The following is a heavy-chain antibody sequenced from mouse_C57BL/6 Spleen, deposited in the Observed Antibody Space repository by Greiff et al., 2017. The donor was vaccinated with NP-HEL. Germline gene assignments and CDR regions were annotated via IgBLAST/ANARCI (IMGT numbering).Heavy chain of an antibody. V-gene: IGHV1-82*01. CDR1: GYAFSSSW. J-gene: IGHJ2*01. CDR3: ASLYYGNLFDY. CDR2: IYPGDGDT. D-gene: IGHD2-1*01. Sequence: QVQLQQSGPELVKPGASVKISCKASGYAFSSSWMNWVKQRPGKGLEWIGRIYPGDGDTNYNGKFKGKATLTADKSSSTAYMQLSSLTSEDSAVYFCASLYYGNLFDYWGQGTTLTVSS.